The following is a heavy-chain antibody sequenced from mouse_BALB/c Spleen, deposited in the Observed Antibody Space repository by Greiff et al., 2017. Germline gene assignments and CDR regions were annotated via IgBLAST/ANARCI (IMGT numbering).Heavy chain of an antibody. J-gene: IGHJ4*01. CDR1: GFTFSSFG. V-gene: IGHV5-17*02. CDR3: ARSFEMDY. CDR2: ISSGSSTI. Sequence: EVKVVESGGGLVQPGGSRKLSCAASGFTFSSFGMHWVRQAPEKGLEWVAYISSGSSTIYYADTVKGRFTISRDNPKNTLFLQMTSLRSEDTAMYYCARSFEMDYWGQGTSVTVSS.